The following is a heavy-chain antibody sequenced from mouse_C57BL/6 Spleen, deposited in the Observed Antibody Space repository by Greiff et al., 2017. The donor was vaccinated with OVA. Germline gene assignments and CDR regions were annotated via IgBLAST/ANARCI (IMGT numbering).Heavy chain of an antibody. J-gene: IGHJ2*01. CDR1: GFTFSDYG. CDR2: ISSGSSTI. V-gene: IGHV5-17*01. Sequence: DVKLVESGGGLVKPGGSLKLSCAASGFTFSDYGMHWVRQAPEKGLEWVAYISSGSSTIYYADTVKGRFTIARDNAKNTLFLQMTSLRSEDTAMYYCARRYPDYWGEGTTLTVSS. CDR3: ARRYPDY. D-gene: IGHD5-1-1*01.